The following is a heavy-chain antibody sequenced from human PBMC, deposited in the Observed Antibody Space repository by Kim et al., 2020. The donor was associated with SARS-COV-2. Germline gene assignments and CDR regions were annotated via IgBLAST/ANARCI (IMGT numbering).Heavy chain of an antibody. CDR3: ARGNPNYGDGLDAFDI. V-gene: IGHV1-2*02. J-gene: IGHJ3*02. Sequence: KFQGRVTMTRDTSISTAYMELSRLRSDDTAVYYCARGNPNYGDGLDAFDIWGQGTMVTVSS. D-gene: IGHD4-17*01.